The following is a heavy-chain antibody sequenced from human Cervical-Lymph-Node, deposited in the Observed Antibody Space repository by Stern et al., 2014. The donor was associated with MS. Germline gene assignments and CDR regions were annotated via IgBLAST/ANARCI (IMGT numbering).Heavy chain of an antibody. J-gene: IGHJ4*02. CDR2: VHLISGVH. CDR1: GDTFGGTY. Sequence: VHLVESGAEMKEPGASVKVSCKASGDTFGGTYLHWVRQPPGPGLEWMAWVHLISGVHKFAPNFRARVTLTRDTSINTAYMELDSLTSDDTAVYYCAREGGPTMKNSFDLWGQGTVVTVSS. CDR3: AREGGPTMKNSFDL. D-gene: IGHD3-22*01. V-gene: IGHV1-2*02.